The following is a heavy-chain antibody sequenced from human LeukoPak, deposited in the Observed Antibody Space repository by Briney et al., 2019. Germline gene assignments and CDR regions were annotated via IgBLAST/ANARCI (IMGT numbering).Heavy chain of an antibody. D-gene: IGHD2-21*02. J-gene: IGHJ1*01. CDR2: IWYDGSNK. V-gene: IGHV3-33*01. Sequence: SLRLSCAASGFTFSSYGMHWVRQAPGKGLEWVAVIWYDGSNKYYADSVKGRFTISRDNSKNTLYLQMNSLRAEDTAVYYCAREGGAYCGGNCYSEYFQHWGQGTLVTVSS. CDR3: AREGGAYCGGNCYSEYFQH. CDR1: GFTFSSYG.